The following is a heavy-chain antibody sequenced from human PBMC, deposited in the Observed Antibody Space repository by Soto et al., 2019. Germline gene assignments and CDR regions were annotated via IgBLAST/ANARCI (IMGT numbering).Heavy chain of an antibody. D-gene: IGHD2-15*01. Sequence: GASVKVSCKASGYTFTSYGISWVRQAPGQGLEWMGWISAYNGNTNYAQKLQGRVTMTTDTSTSTAYMELRSLRSDDTAVYYCARADCSGGSCYDYPWYNWFDPWGQGTLVTVSS. J-gene: IGHJ5*02. CDR1: GYTFTSYG. CDR3: ARADCSGGSCYDYPWYNWFDP. V-gene: IGHV1-18*01. CDR2: ISAYNGNT.